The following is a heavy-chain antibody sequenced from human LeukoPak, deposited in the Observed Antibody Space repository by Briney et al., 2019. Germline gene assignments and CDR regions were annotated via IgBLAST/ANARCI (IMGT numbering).Heavy chain of an antibody. CDR2: ISGSGGST. Sequence: PGGSLRLSCAASGFTFSSYAMSWVRQAPGKGLEWVSAISGSGGSTYYADSVKGRFTISRDNSKNTLYLQVNSLRAEDTAVYYCAKDLEDYNWFDPWGQGTLVTVSS. D-gene: IGHD3/OR15-3a*01. CDR3: AKDLEDYNWFDP. V-gene: IGHV3-23*01. CDR1: GFTFSSYA. J-gene: IGHJ5*02.